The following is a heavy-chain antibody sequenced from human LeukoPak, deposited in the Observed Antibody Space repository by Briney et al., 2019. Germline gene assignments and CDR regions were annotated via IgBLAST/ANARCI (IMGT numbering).Heavy chain of an antibody. J-gene: IGHJ4*02. Sequence: ASVKVSCKASGYTFTSYDINWVRQATGQGLEWMGWMNPNSGNTGYAQKFQGRVTMTRNTSISTAYMELSSLRSEDTAVYYCARGLMGYYDFWSGPHGWGQGTLVTVSS. CDR2: MNPNSGNT. D-gene: IGHD3-3*01. CDR3: ARGLMGYYDFWSGPHG. V-gene: IGHV1-8*01. CDR1: GYTFTSYD.